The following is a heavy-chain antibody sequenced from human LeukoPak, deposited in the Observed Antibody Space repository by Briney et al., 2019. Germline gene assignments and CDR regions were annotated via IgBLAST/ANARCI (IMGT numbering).Heavy chain of an antibody. CDR1: GYTFTSYY. CDR3: ARGPIGGLRKGFDI. J-gene: IGHJ4*02. CDR2: INTHNGAT. D-gene: IGHD1-26*01. V-gene: IGHV1-2*02. Sequence: EASAKVSCKASGYTFTSYYMHWVRQAPGQGLEWMGWINTHNGATNYAQHFQGRVTMTTDTAVTTAYMDLDGLISDDAAVYFCARGPIGGLRKGFDIWGQGTLVTVSS.